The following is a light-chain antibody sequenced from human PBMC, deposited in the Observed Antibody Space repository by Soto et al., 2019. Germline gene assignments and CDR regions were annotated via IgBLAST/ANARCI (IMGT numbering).Light chain of an antibody. J-gene: IGKJ1*01. CDR2: AAS. CDR3: QQTYATPPT. V-gene: IGKV1-39*01. CDR1: QTIRTS. Sequence: DIQMTQSPSSLSASVGDRVILTCRASQTIRTSLNWYQQKPGKAPKLLIYAASTLHSGVPSRFSGSGSGTDFTLSINNLQPEDFATYFCQQTYATPPTFGQGTKVEI.